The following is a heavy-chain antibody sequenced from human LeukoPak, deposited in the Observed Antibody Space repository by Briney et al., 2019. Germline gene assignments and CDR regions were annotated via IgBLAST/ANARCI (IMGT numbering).Heavy chain of an antibody. CDR3: ARIMTTVTTVEY. D-gene: IGHD4-17*01. Sequence: GGSLRLSCAASGFTFSDNYMSWIRQAPGKGLEWVSYISSSGSTIYYAASVKGRFTISRDNAKNSLYLQMNSLRAEDTAVYYCARIMTTVTTVEYWGQGSLVTVSS. CDR1: GFTFSDNY. CDR2: ISSSGSTI. V-gene: IGHV3-11*04. J-gene: IGHJ4*02.